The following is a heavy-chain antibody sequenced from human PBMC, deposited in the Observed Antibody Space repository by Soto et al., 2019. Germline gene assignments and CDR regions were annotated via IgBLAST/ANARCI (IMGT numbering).Heavy chain of an antibody. CDR3: ASIPRGYSYGYVDY. V-gene: IGHV1-69*13. Sequence: ASVKVSCKASGGTFSSYAISWVRQAPGQGLEWMGGIIPIFGTANYAQKFQGRVTITADESTSTAYMELSSLRSEDTAVYYCASIPRGYSYGYVDYWGQGTLVTVSS. CDR1: GGTFSSYA. J-gene: IGHJ4*02. CDR2: IIPIFGTA. D-gene: IGHD5-18*01.